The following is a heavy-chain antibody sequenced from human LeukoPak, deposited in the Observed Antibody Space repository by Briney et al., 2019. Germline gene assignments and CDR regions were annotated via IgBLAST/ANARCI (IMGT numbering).Heavy chain of an antibody. CDR3: AREDDCSSTSSYGFDY. CDR1: GYTFTGYY. Sequence: ASVKVSCKASGYTFTGYYMHWVRQAPGQGLGWMGWINPNSGGTNYAQKFQGRVTMTRDTSISTAYMELSRLRSDDTAVYYCAREDDCSSTSSYGFDYWGQGTLVTVSS. CDR2: INPNSGGT. D-gene: IGHD2-2*01. V-gene: IGHV1-2*02. J-gene: IGHJ4*02.